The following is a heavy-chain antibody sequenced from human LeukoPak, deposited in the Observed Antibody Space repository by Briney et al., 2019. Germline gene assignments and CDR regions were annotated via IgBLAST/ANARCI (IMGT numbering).Heavy chain of an antibody. V-gene: IGHV3-23*01. CDR2: ISGSGGST. CDR3: AKAPRRVRGIDILTGYFDY. CDR1: GFTFSGFA. J-gene: IGHJ4*02. Sequence: PGGSLRLSCAASGFTFSGFAMSWVRRTPGKGLEWVSAISGSGGSTYYADSVKGRFTISRDNSKNTLYLQMNSLRAEDTAVYYCAKAPRRVRGIDILTGYFDYWGQGTLVTVSS. D-gene: IGHD3-9*01.